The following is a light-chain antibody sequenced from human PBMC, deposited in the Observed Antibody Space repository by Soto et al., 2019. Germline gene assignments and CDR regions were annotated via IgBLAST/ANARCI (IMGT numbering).Light chain of an antibody. CDR2: DVT. Sequence: QAALTQPASVSGSPGQSITISCTGTSSDVGGYNYVFWYQQHPGKAPKLIIYDVTNRPSGVSNRFSGSKSGNTASLTISGLQAEDEADYYCCSYTSSNTVIFGGGTKLTVL. CDR3: CSYTSSNTVI. J-gene: IGLJ2*01. V-gene: IGLV2-14*03. CDR1: SSDVGGYNY.